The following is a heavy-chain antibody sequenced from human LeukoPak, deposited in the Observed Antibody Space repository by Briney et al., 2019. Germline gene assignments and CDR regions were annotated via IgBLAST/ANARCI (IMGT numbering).Heavy chain of an antibody. CDR3: VRVVRDYGGKDRFDP. CDR1: GGSISSSSYY. Sequence: SETLSLTCTVSGGSISSSSYYWGWIRQPPGKGLEWIGSIYYSGSTYYNPSLKSRVTMSVDTSKNQFSLKLSSVTAADTAVYYCVRVVRDYGGKDRFDPWGQGTLVTVSS. D-gene: IGHD4-23*01. V-gene: IGHV4-39*07. CDR2: IYYSGST. J-gene: IGHJ5*02.